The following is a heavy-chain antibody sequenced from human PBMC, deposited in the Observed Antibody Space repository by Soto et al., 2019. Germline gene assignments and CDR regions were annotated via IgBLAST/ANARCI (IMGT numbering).Heavy chain of an antibody. Sequence: GGSLRLSCVGSGFTFRDHAMRWVRQAPGRGLEWVSAISANGTSIQHADSVKGRFSVSRDNAKNTVYLQMDNLRTEDSAVYYCAKDRYYDTPGWFDPWGQGSRVTVSS. J-gene: IGHJ5*02. V-gene: IGHV3-23*01. CDR1: GFTFRDHA. CDR3: AKDRYYDTPGWFDP. D-gene: IGHD3-22*01. CDR2: ISANGTSI.